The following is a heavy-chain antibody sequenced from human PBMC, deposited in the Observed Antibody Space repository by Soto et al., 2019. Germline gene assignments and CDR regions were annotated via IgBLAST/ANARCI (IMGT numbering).Heavy chain of an antibody. CDR3: ARTASTAPYYFAS. Sequence: QVQLVESGGGVVQPGRSLRLSCAASGCTFSSYGMHWVRQAPGKGLEWVAVIWYDGSNKYYADSVKGRFTISRDNSKNTLYLQMNSLRAEDTAVYYCARTASTAPYYFASWGQGTLVTVSS. V-gene: IGHV3-33*01. D-gene: IGHD1-1*01. J-gene: IGHJ4*02. CDR1: GCTFSSYG. CDR2: IWYDGSNK.